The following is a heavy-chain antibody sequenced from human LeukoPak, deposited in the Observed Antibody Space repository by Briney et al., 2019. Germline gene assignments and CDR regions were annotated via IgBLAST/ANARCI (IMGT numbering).Heavy chain of an antibody. CDR3: ARRTVVPAAPSPYYYYGMDV. CDR1: GGSIGSYY. D-gene: IGHD2-2*01. CDR2: IYYSGTT. V-gene: IGHV4-59*12. Sequence: PSKTLSLTCTVSGGSIGSYYWSWIRQPPGKGLEWIGYIYYSGTTNYNPSLKSRVTISVDTFKNQFSLKLSSVTAADTAVYYCARRTVVPAAPSPYYYYGMDVWGQGTTVTVSS. J-gene: IGHJ6*02.